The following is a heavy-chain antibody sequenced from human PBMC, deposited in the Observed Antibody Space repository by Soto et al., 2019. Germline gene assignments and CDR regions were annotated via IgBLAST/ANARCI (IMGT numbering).Heavy chain of an antibody. CDR2: INPDGSTP. CDR3: GRADAQCGGNICPSIEY. J-gene: IGHJ4*02. Sequence: GGTLRLSCAASGFTFSNYWMHRVRQAPGKGLLWVSRINPDGSTPSYTDSVTGRFTISRDNARNTLYLQMNSLRTGETAVYYCGRADAQCGGNICPSIEYVGQGTLVTVST. V-gene: IGHV3-74*01. CDR1: GFTFSNYW. D-gene: IGHD2-15*01.